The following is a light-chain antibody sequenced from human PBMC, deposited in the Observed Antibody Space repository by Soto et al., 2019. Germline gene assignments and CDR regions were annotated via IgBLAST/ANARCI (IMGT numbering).Light chain of an antibody. Sequence: QSVLTQPPSASWTPGQRVTISCSGSSSNIESNTVTWYQQLPGTAPKLVIYSNYDRPSGVPDRFSGSTSGTSASLVIRGLQSEDEADYYCAAWDDILNGYVFGDGTKVTVL. V-gene: IGLV1-44*01. CDR2: SNY. CDR3: AAWDDILNGYV. J-gene: IGLJ1*01. CDR1: SSNIESNT.